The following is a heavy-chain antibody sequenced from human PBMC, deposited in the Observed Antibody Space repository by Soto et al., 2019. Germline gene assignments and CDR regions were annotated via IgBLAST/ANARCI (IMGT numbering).Heavy chain of an antibody. Sequence: QLQLQESGPGLVKPSETLSLTCTVSGGSISSSSYYWGWIHQPPGKGLEWIGSIYYSGSTYYNPSLKSRVTISVDTSKNQFSLKLSSVTAADTAVYYCARHVKEYSSGWFPIDYWGQGTLVTVSS. D-gene: IGHD6-19*01. V-gene: IGHV4-39*01. CDR1: GGSISSSSYY. CDR3: ARHVKEYSSGWFPIDY. J-gene: IGHJ4*02. CDR2: IYYSGST.